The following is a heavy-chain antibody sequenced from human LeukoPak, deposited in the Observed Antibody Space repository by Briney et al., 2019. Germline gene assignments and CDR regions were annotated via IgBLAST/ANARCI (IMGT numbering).Heavy chain of an antibody. CDR2: IYSGGST. Sequence: GGSLRLTCAASGFVVGGNYMSWVRQAPGKGLEWVSVIYSGGSTYYADSVKGRFSTSRDSSTSTLFLQMDSLRVEDTAMYYCARPTDGDSTRYGMDVWGQGTTVIVSS. V-gene: IGHV3-53*01. CDR3: ARPTDGDSTRYGMDV. J-gene: IGHJ6*02. CDR1: GFVVGGNY. D-gene: IGHD2-21*02.